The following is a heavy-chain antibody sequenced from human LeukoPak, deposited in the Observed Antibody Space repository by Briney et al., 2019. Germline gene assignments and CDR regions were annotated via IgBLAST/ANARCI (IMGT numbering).Heavy chain of an antibody. J-gene: IGHJ6*02. CDR3: ARVRVMVYPYYYYGMDV. Sequence: ASVKVSCKASGYTITDYYMHWVRQAPGQGLEWMGRINPNSGGTNYAQKFQGRATMTRDTSISTAYMELSRLRSDDTAVYYCARVRVMVYPYYYYGMDVWGQGTTVTVSS. V-gene: IGHV1-2*06. CDR1: GYTITDYY. CDR2: INPNSGGT. D-gene: IGHD2-8*01.